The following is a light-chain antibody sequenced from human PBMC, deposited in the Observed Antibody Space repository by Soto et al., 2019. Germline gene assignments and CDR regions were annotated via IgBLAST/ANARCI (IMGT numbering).Light chain of an antibody. J-gene: IGKJ5*01. CDR2: GAS. Sequence: EIVMTQSPATLSVSPGARAPLSCRASQSVSSNLAWYPQKPGQAPRLLIYGASTRATGIPARFSGSGSGTEFTLTISSLQSEDFAVYYCQQYHNWPPITFGRGTRLEIK. V-gene: IGKV3D-15*01. CDR1: QSVSSN. CDR3: QQYHNWPPIT.